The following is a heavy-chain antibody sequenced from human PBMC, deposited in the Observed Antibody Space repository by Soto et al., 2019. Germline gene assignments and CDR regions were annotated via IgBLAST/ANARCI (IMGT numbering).Heavy chain of an antibody. Sequence: GESLKISCKGSGYSFTNYWIGWVHQMPGKGLEWMGIIYPGDSDARYSPSFQGQVTISADKSINAAYLQWSSLKASDTAMYYCARRITGRTTGGAFDVWGQGTMVTVSS. CDR3: ARRITGRTTGGAFDV. J-gene: IGHJ3*01. CDR1: GYSFTNYW. V-gene: IGHV5-51*07. CDR2: IYPGDSDA. D-gene: IGHD3-3*01.